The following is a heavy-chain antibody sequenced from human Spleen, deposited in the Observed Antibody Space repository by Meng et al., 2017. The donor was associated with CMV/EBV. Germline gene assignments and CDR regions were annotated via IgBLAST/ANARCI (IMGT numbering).Heavy chain of an antibody. CDR2: ISAYNGNT. Sequence: GGSLRLSCAASGFTFSNSAMHWVRQAPGQGLEWMGWISAYNGNTYYAQKFRGRVTMTTDTSTNTAYMDLRSLRSDDTAFYYCARGGTIFGPGDYWGQGTLVTVSS. CDR1: GFTFSNSA. J-gene: IGHJ4*02. CDR3: ARGGTIFGPGDY. V-gene: IGHV1-18*01. D-gene: IGHD3-3*01.